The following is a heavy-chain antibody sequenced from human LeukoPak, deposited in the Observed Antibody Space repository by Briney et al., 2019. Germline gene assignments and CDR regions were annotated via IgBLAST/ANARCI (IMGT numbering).Heavy chain of an antibody. D-gene: IGHD2-2*01. CDR3: ARTTEGYCRSTSCYGFYYSYYMDV. CDR1: GGSISNKY. V-gene: IGHV4-59*01. CDR2: IYYSGST. Sequence: SETLSLTCTVSGGSISNKYWSWIRQPPGKGLEWIGYIYYSGSTNYNPSLKSRVTISVATSKNQFSLKLNSVTAADTAVYYCARTTEGYCRSTSCYGFYYSYYMDVWGKGTTVTISS. J-gene: IGHJ6*03.